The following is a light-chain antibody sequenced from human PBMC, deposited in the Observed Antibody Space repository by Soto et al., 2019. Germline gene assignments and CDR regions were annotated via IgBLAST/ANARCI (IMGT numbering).Light chain of an antibody. J-gene: IGLJ1*01. Sequence: QSVLTQQPSASGTPGQRVTISCSGSSSNVGGNPVNWYQHVPTTAPKLLISTNTQRPSGVPDRFSGSKSGTSASLAISGLQSEDEADYYCASWDDSMNGPVFGTGTKVTVL. CDR1: SSNVGGNP. V-gene: IGLV1-44*01. CDR3: ASWDDSMNGPV. CDR2: TNT.